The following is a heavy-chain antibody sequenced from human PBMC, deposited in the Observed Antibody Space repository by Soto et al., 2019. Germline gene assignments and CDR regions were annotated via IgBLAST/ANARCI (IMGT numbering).Heavy chain of an antibody. J-gene: IGHJ6*02. CDR1: GYTFTTSG. Sequence: QVQLVQSGGEVKKPGASVKVSCKASGYTFTTSGVSWWRRPPGQGLEWMGWVSGYNGNKKYEEKFHDRVTRTTDTSTSTAYLELRSLTTDDTAVYYCARAGELPYYYYGMDVWGQGTTVIVSS. D-gene: IGHD1-7*01. V-gene: IGHV1-18*01. CDR2: VSGYNGNK. CDR3: ARAGELPYYYYGMDV.